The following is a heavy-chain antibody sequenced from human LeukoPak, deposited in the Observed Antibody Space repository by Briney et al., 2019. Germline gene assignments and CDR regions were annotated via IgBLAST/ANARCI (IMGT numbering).Heavy chain of an antibody. Sequence: SETLSLTCTVSGGSISSYYWSWIRQPPGKGLEWIGYIYYSGSTNYNPSLKSRVTISVDTSKNQFFLKLSSVTAADTAVYYCARQAGRYCSSTSCYTGGPWGQGTLVTVSS. J-gene: IGHJ5*02. V-gene: IGHV4-59*01. CDR1: GGSISSYY. CDR3: ARQAGRYCSSTSCYTGGP. CDR2: IYYSGST. D-gene: IGHD2-2*02.